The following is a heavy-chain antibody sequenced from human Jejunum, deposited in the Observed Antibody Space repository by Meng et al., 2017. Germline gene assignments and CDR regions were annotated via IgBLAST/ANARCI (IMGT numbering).Heavy chain of an antibody. Sequence: SGPTLVKPTETLTLTCTFSGFSLSTRGVGVAWTRQPPGRALEWLAIIYWDDDKRYSPSLKSRLTITKDTSKNQVFLIMANMDPMDTATYYCARIIITFGGVIDRLDSFDVWGQGTMVTVSS. D-gene: IGHD3-16*02. V-gene: IGHV2-5*02. CDR1: GFSLSTRGVG. CDR2: IYWDDDK. J-gene: IGHJ3*01. CDR3: ARIIITFGGVIDRLDSFDV.